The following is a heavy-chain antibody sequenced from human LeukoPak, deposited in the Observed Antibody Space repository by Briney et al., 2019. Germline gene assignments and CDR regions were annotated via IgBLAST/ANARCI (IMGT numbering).Heavy chain of an antibody. CDR1: GFTVSGNY. Sequence: PGGSLRLSCAASGFTVSGNYMSWVRQAPGKGLEWVSVIYSGGSTYYADSVKGRFTTSRDNAKNSLYLQMNSLRVEDTAVYYCARGGGSSGWYYWGQGTLVTVSS. CDR2: IYSGGST. CDR3: ARGGGSSGWYY. D-gene: IGHD6-19*01. V-gene: IGHV3-53*01. J-gene: IGHJ4*02.